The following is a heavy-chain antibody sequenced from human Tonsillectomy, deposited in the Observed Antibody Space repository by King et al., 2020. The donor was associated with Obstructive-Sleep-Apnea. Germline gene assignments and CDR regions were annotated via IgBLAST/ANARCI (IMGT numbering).Heavy chain of an antibody. CDR1: GFTFGDYA. CDR3: TRDYFGAGSYFFDH. V-gene: IGHV3-49*03. D-gene: IGHD3-10*01. CDR2: IRSKLYGGTA. J-gene: IGHJ4*02. Sequence: VQLVESGGGLVQPGRSLRLSCTTSGFTFGDYALTWIRQSPEKGLEWVGFIRSKLYGGTADYAASVKGRFSISRDDSTGIAYLQMNSLKAEDTAVYYCTRDYFGAGSYFFDHWGQGILVTVSS.